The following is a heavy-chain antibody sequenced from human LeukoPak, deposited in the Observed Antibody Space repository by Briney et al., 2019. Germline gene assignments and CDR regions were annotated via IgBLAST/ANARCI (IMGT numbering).Heavy chain of an antibody. J-gene: IGHJ4*02. Sequence: SETLSLTCTVSGGSISSSSYYWGWIRQPPGRGLEWIGSIYYSGSTYYNPSLKSRVTISVDTSKNQFSLKLSSVTAADTAVYYCARDRVAVAGTNYWGQGTLVTVSS. D-gene: IGHD6-19*01. CDR3: ARDRVAVAGTNY. V-gene: IGHV4-39*07. CDR1: GGSISSSSYY. CDR2: IYYSGST.